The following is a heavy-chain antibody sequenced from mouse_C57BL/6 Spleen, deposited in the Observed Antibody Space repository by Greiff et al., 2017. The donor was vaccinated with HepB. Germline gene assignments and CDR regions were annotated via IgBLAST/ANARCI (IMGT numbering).Heavy chain of an antibody. V-gene: IGHV1-54*01. J-gene: IGHJ2*01. CDR2: INPGSGGT. D-gene: IGHD1-1*01. Sequence: LVESGAELVRPGTSVKVSCKASGYAFTNYLIEWVKQRPGQGLEWIGVINPGSGGTNYNEKFKGKATLTADKSSSTAYMQLSSLTSEDSAVYFCARSGYYGSSNFDYWGQGTTLTVSS. CDR1: GYAFTNYL. CDR3: ARSGYYGSSNFDY.